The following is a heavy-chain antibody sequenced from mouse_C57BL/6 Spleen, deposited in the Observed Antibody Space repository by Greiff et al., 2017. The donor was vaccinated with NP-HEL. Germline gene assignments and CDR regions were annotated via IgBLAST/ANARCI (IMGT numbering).Heavy chain of an antibody. Sequence: VQLQESGAELVRPGASVKLSCKASGYTFTDYYINWVKQRPGQGLEWIARLYPGSGNTYYNEKFKGKATLTAEKSSSTAYMQLSSLTSEDSAVFCCARWDYSNFYAMDYWGQGTTVTVSS. D-gene: IGHD2-5*01. CDR2: LYPGSGNT. CDR1: GYTFTDYY. CDR3: ARWDYSNFYAMDY. V-gene: IGHV1-76*01. J-gene: IGHJ4*01.